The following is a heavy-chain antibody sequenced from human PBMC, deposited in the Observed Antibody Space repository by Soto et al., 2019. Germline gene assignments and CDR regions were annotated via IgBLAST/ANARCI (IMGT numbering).Heavy chain of an antibody. J-gene: IGHJ4*02. V-gene: IGHV3-23*01. D-gene: IGHD6-13*01. CDR3: AKTGTTWYIY. CDR1: GFPFSSYA. CDR2: ISGSGGTT. Sequence: VGSLRLSCAASGFPFSSYAMSWVRQAPGKGLEWVSTISGSGGTTYYADSVKGRLTISRDNSKNTLYLQVNSLRTVDTAIYYCAKTGTTWYIYWGQGTLVTVSS.